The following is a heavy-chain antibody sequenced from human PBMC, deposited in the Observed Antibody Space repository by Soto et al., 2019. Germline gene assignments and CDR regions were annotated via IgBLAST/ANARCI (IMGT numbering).Heavy chain of an antibody. CDR1: GYTFTSYG. J-gene: IGHJ4*02. V-gene: IGHV1-18*01. Sequence: ASVKVSCKASGYTFTSYGISWVRQAPGQGLEWMGWISAYNGNTNYAQKLQGRVTMTTDTSTSTAYMELRSLRSDDTAVYYCARDSHYYGSGSHYYFDYWGQGTLVTVSS. CDR2: ISAYNGNT. CDR3: ARDSHYYGSGSHYYFDY. D-gene: IGHD3-10*01.